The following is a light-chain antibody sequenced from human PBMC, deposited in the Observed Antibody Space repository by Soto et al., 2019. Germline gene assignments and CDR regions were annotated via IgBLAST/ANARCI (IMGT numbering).Light chain of an antibody. CDR2: DVT. CDR3: SSYAGSYILGV. V-gene: IGLV2-11*01. CDR1: SSDVGGYDF. Sequence: QSALAQPRSVSGSPGQSVTLSCTGTSSDVGGYDFVSWYQQYAGKAPKLIIFDVTERTSGVPDRFSGSKSGNSASLTISGLQAEDEADYYCSSYAGSYILGVFGGGTKVTVL. J-gene: IGLJ3*02.